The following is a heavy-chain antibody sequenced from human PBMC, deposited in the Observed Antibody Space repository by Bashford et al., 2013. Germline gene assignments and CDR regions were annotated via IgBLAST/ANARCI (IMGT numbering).Heavy chain of an antibody. D-gene: IGHD2-15*01. CDR3: ARDGRLVYCRGSSCYSSYAFDI. V-gene: IGHV1-69*01. J-gene: IGHJ3*02. Sequence: WVRQAPGQGLEWMGGIIPIFGTANYAQKFQGRVTITADESTSTAYMDLSSLRSEDTAVYYCARDGRLVYCRGSSCYSSYAFDIWGQGTMVTVSS. CDR2: IIPIFGTA.